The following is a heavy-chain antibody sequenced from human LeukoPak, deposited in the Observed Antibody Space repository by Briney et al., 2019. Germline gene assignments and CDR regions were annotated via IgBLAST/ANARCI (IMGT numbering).Heavy chain of an antibody. CDR1: GFTFGDYA. CDR3: TRAVWIQLWVEFDY. CDR2: IRSKAYGGTT. V-gene: IGHV3-49*04. D-gene: IGHD5-18*01. Sequence: GGSLRLSCSASGFTFGDYAMNWVRQAPGKGLEWVGFIRSKAYGGTTEYAASVKGRFTISRDDSKSIAYMQMNSVKTEDTAVYYCTRAVWIQLWVEFDYWGQGTLVTVSS. J-gene: IGHJ4*02.